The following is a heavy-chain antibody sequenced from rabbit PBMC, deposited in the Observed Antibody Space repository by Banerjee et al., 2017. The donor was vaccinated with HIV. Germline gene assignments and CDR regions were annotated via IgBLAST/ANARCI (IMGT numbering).Heavy chain of an antibody. CDR3: ARGGAGGGDGYSL. D-gene: IGHD3-1*01. Sequence: QEQLVESGGGLVQPEGSLTLTCTASGFSFSSSYWMCWVRQAPGKGLEWIACIYTSSGSTDYATWAKGRFTISKTSSPTVTLQMTSLTAADTATYFWARGGAGGGDGYSLWGPGTLVTVS. J-gene: IGHJ4*01. CDR1: GFSFSSSYW. V-gene: IGHV1S45*01. CDR2: IYTSSGST.